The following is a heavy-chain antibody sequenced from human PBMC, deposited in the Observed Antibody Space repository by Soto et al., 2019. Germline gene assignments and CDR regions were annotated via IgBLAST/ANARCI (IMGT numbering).Heavy chain of an antibody. D-gene: IGHD5-12*01. CDR1: GFTFGDYA. CDR2: IRSKAYGGTT. Sequence: GGSLRLSCTASGFTFGDYAMSWFRQAPGKGLEWAGFIRSKAYGGTTEYAAPVKGRFTISRDDSKSIAYLQMNSLKTEDTAVYYCTRDRKKNVNIVATILYWGQGTLVTVSS. CDR3: TRDRKKNVNIVATILY. V-gene: IGHV3-49*03. J-gene: IGHJ4*02.